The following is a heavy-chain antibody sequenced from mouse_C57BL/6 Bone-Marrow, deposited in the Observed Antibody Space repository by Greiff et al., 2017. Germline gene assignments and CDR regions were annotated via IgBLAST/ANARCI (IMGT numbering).Heavy chain of an antibody. CDR1: GFTFSDYG. D-gene: IGHD1-1*01. CDR2: ISSGSSTI. J-gene: IGHJ2*01. CDR3: ATDYGSNYFDY. Sequence: EVQLVESGGGLVKPGGSLKLSCAASGFTFSDYGMHWVRQAPEKGLALVAYISSGSSTIYYADTVKGRFTISRDNAKNTLFLQMTSLRSEDTAMYYCATDYGSNYFDYWGQGTTLTVSS. V-gene: IGHV5-17*01.